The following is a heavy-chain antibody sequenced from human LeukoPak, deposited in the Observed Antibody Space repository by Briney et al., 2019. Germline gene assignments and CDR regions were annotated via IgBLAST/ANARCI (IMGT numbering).Heavy chain of an antibody. J-gene: IGHJ5*02. CDR2: IYHSGST. V-gene: IGHV4-38-2*01. CDR1: GYSISSGYY. CDR3: ARLYYDFWSGKPNWFDP. D-gene: IGHD3-3*01. Sequence: PSETLSLTCAVSGYSISSGYYWGWIRQPPGKGLEWTGSIYHSGSTYYNPSLKSRVAISVDTSKNQFSLKLSSVTAADTAVYYCARLYYDFWSGKPNWFDPWGQGTLVTVSS.